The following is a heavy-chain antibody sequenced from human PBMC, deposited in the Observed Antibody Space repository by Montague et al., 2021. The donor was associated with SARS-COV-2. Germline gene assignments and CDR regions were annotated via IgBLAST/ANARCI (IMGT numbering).Heavy chain of an antibody. CDR3: ARGTTVTTLFYYYYGMDV. D-gene: IGHD4-17*01. Sequence: SETRSLTCAVYGGSFSGYYWSWIRQPPGKGLEWIGEINHSGSTNYNPSLKSRVTISVDTSKNQFSLKLSSVTAADTAVYYCARGTTVTTLFYYYYGMDVWGQGTTVIVSS. V-gene: IGHV4-34*01. J-gene: IGHJ6*02. CDR2: INHSGST. CDR1: GGSFSGYY.